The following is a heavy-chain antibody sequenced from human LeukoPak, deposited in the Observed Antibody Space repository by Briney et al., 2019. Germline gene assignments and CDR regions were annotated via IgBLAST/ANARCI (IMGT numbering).Heavy chain of an antibody. J-gene: IGHJ4*02. CDR2: INHSGST. CDR3: ARNSGHSDFDY. CDR1: GGSFSGYY. Sequence: SETLSLTCAVYGGSFSGYYWSWIRQPPGKGLEWIGEINHSGSTNYNPSLKSRVTISVDKSKNQFSLRLSSVTAADTAVYYCARNSGHSDFDYWGPGTLVTVSS. V-gene: IGHV4-34*01. D-gene: IGHD4-23*01.